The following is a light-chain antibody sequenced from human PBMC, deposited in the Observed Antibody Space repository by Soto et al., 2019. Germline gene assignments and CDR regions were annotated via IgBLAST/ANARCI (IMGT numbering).Light chain of an antibody. CDR3: QQYQSSPLFS. CDR1: QSVSSSY. V-gene: IGKV3-20*01. J-gene: IGKJ3*01. Sequence: EIVLTQSPGTLSLSPGERATLSCRASQSVSSSYLAWYQQKPGQAPRLLIYGASIRATGIPDRSSGSGSGKDFDLTISRLEPEDVAVYDCQQYQSSPLFSFGPGTKVDIK. CDR2: GAS.